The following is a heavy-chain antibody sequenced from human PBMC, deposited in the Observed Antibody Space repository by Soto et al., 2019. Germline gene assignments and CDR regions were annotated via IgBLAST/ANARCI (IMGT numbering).Heavy chain of an antibody. D-gene: IGHD3-16*01. V-gene: IGHV3-30-3*01. CDR1: GFTFSSYA. Sequence: QVQLVESGGGVVQPGRSLRLSCAASGFTFSSYAMHWVRQAPGKGLEWVAVISYDGSNKYYADSVKGRFTISRDNSKNTLYLQMHSLRAEDTAVYYCARDPYPGRRGDAFDIWGQGTMVTVSS. CDR2: ISYDGSNK. CDR3: ARDPYPGRRGDAFDI. J-gene: IGHJ3*02.